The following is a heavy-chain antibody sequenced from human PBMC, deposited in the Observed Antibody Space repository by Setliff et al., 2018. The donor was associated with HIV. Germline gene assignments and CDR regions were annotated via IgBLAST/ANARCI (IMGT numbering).Heavy chain of an antibody. D-gene: IGHD5-18*01. J-gene: IGHJ4*02. CDR2: IYTTGST. CDR1: GVSISSGSYY. CDR3: ARDSGGYNYGFAVGSFDY. Sequence: SETLSLTCTVSGVSISSGSYYWSWIRQSAGKGLEWIGRIYTTGSTNYNPSLKSRITISIDTSKSQFSLKLTSVAAADTAVYYCARDSGGYNYGFAVGSFDYWGQGALVTVSS. V-gene: IGHV4-61*02.